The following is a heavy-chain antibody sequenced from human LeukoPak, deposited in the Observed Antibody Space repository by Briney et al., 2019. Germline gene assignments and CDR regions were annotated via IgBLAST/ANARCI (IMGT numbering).Heavy chain of an antibody. CDR3: ASTESGYDFDAFDI. Sequence: GGSLRLSCAASGFTVSSNYMSWVRQAPGKGLEWVSVIYSGGSTYYADSVKGRFTISRDNSKNTLYLQMNSLRAEDTAVYYCASTESGYDFDAFDIWGQGTMVTVSS. CDR1: GFTVSSNY. D-gene: IGHD5-12*01. V-gene: IGHV3-53*01. CDR2: IYSGGST. J-gene: IGHJ3*02.